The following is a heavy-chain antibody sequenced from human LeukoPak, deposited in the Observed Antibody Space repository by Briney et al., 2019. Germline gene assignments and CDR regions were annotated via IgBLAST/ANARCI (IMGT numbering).Heavy chain of an antibody. CDR3: ARVGIAVAIDY. CDR2: ISTSSSYI. D-gene: IGHD6-19*01. Sequence: PGGSLRLSCAASGFTFSSYSMNWVRHAPGKGLEWVSSISTSSSYIYYADSVKGRFTISRDNAKNSLYLQMNSLRAEDTAVCYCARVGIAVAIDYWGQGTLVTVSS. J-gene: IGHJ4*02. V-gene: IGHV3-21*01. CDR1: GFTFSSYS.